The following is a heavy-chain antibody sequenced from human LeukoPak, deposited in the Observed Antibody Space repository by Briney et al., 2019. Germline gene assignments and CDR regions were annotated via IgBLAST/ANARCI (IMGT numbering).Heavy chain of an antibody. Sequence: GASVTVSCKASGYTFTSYYMHWVRQAPGQGLEWMGIINPSGGSTSYAQKFQGRVTMTRDTSTSTVYMELSSLRSEDTAVYYCARGGCSSTSCYKAALDYWGQGTLVTVSS. V-gene: IGHV1-46*01. CDR3: ARGGCSSTSCYKAALDY. CDR1: GYTFTSYY. J-gene: IGHJ4*02. CDR2: INPSGGST. D-gene: IGHD2-2*02.